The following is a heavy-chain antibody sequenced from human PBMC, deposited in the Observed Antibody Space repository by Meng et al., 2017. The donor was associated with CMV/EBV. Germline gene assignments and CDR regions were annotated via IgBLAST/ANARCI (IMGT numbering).Heavy chain of an antibody. Sequence: SVKVSCKASGGTFSSYAISWVRQAPGQGLEWMGGIIPILGIANYAQKFQGRVTITADKSTSTAYMELSSLRSEDTAVYYCARGRSMITFGGLIDLWGQGTLVTVSS. J-gene: IGHJ4*02. CDR2: IIPILGIA. CDR1: GGTFSSYA. CDR3: ARGRSMITFGGLIDL. D-gene: IGHD3-16*01. V-gene: IGHV1-69*10.